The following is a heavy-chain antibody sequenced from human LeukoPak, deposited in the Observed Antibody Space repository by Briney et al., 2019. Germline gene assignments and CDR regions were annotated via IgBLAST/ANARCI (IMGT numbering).Heavy chain of an antibody. J-gene: IGHJ5*02. Sequence: PGGSLRLSCAASGFTFSGYWMSWVRQAAGKGLECVANIKEDGSEKYYVDSVKGRFTISRDNAENSLFLQMNSLRAEDTAVYYCGRGHYGDYAWGQGTLVTVSS. D-gene: IGHD4-17*01. V-gene: IGHV3-7*01. CDR2: IKEDGSEK. CDR1: GFTFSGYW. CDR3: GRGHYGDYA.